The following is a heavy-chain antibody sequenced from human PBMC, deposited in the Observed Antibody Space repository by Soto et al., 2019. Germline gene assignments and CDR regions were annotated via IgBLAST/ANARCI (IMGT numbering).Heavy chain of an antibody. CDR2: ISGSGDGT. V-gene: IGHV3-23*01. J-gene: IGHJ6*02. CDR3: TRSRRSILMVYGFGGMDV. D-gene: IGHD2-8*01. CDR1: GFTVGSHA. Sequence: GGSLRLSCAASGFTVGSHAMSWVRLAPGKGLEWVSSISGSGDGTYYGDSVKGRFTISRDSPSSTLYLQMDNLRGEDTTVYFCTRSRRSILMVYGFGGMDVWGQGTTVTVSS.